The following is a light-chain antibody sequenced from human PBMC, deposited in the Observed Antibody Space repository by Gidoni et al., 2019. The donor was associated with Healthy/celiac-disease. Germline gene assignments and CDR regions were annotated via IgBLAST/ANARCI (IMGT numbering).Light chain of an antibody. Sequence: DIKMTQSPSSLSASVGDRVTITCRASQSISSYLNWYQQKPGKAPKLLIYAASSLQSGVPSRFSGSGSGTDFTLTISSLQPEDFATYYCQQYYSTPITFGQGTKVEIK. CDR3: QQYYSTPIT. CDR1: QSISSY. J-gene: IGKJ5*01. CDR2: AAS. V-gene: IGKV1-39*01.